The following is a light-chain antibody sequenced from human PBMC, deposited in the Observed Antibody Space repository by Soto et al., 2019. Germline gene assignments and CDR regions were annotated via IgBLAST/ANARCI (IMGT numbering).Light chain of an antibody. V-gene: IGLV2-23*02. CDR3: WSYAGNTIFV. Sequence: QSVLTQPASVSGSPGQSITISCTGTSSDVGSYTLVSWYQQHPGRAPKLMIFEASKRPSGVSHRFSGSKSGNTASLTISGLQAEDEAYYYCWSYAGNTIFVFGGGTKLTVL. CDR1: SSDVGSYTL. J-gene: IGLJ2*01. CDR2: EAS.